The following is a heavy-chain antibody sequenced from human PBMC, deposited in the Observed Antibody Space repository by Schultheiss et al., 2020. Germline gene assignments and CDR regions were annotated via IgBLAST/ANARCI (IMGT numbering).Heavy chain of an antibody. CDR1: DGSISSYY. CDR3: ARDGGGAGDTAGYYYYGMDV. V-gene: IGHV4-59*12. Sequence: SETLSLTCTVSDGSISSYYWSWIRQPPGKGLEWIGYIYYSGSTYYNPSLKSRVTISVDTSKNQFSLKLSSVTAADTAVYYCARDGGGAGDTAGYYYYGMDVWGQGTTVTVSS. J-gene: IGHJ6*02. D-gene: IGHD5-18*01. CDR2: IYYSGST.